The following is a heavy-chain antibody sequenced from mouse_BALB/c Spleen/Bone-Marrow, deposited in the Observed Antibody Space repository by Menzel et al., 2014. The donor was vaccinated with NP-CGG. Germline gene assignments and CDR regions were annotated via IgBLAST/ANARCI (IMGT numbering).Heavy chain of an antibody. CDR1: GSNIKDTY. J-gene: IGHJ3*01. CDR3: ARGGAFAY. CDR2: IDPANGNT. V-gene: IGHV14-3*02. Sequence: EVKLVESGAELVKPGASVKLSCTASGSNIKDTYMHWVKQRPEQGLEWIGRIDPANGNTKYDPKFQGKATITADSSSNTAYLQLSSLTSEDTAVYYCARGGAFAYWGQGTLVTVSA.